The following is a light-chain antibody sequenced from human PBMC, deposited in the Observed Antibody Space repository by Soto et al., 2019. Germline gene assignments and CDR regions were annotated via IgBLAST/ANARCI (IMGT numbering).Light chain of an antibody. CDR3: QQRNDWQVT. CDR1: QSVSSY. V-gene: IGKV3-11*01. Sequence: VLTQSPSTLSLPVGERATLSCRASQSVSSYLAWYQQKPGQAPRLLIYDISNRATGIPARFSGSGSGTDFTLTISSLEPDDFAVYYCQQRNDWQVTFGQGTRLEIK. CDR2: DIS. J-gene: IGKJ5*01.